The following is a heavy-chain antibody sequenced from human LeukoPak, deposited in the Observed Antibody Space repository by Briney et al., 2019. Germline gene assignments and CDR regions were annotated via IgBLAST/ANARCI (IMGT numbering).Heavy chain of an antibody. Sequence: ASVKVSCKASGHTFTSYAMNWVRQAPGQGLEWMGWISAYNGNTNYAQTLQGRVTMTTDTSTSTAYMELRSLRSDDTAVYYCARGSATTVPTTNWFDPWGQGTLVTVSS. CDR3: ARGSATTVPTTNWFDP. CDR1: GHTFTSYA. J-gene: IGHJ5*02. D-gene: IGHD1-26*01. V-gene: IGHV1-18*01. CDR2: ISAYNGNT.